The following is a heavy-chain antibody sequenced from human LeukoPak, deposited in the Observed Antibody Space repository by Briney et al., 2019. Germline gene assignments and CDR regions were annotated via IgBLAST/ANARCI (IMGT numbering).Heavy chain of an antibody. Sequence: PGGSPRLSCAASGFIFSDFYMSWIRQAPGKGLEWVSYISSSGGTICFADSVKGRFTISRDNAKNSLYLQMNSLRAEDTAVYYCAISALPSYQLLYNWFDPWGQGTLVTVSS. J-gene: IGHJ5*02. D-gene: IGHD2-2*01. CDR1: GFIFSDFY. V-gene: IGHV3-11*01. CDR2: ISSSGGTI. CDR3: AISALPSYQLLYNWFDP.